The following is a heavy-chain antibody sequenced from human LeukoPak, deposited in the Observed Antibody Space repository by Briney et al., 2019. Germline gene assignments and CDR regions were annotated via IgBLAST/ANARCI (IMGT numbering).Heavy chain of an antibody. CDR3: ARDTTFGAHRDAFDI. Sequence: GGSLRLSCAASGFTFNNYGMHWVRQAPGKGLEWVAFIRYDGSNKYYADSVKGRFTISRDNSKNTLYVQMNSLRAEDTAVYYCARDTTFGAHRDAFDIWGQGTMVTVSS. V-gene: IGHV3-30*02. D-gene: IGHD3-3*01. J-gene: IGHJ3*02. CDR1: GFTFNNYG. CDR2: IRYDGSNK.